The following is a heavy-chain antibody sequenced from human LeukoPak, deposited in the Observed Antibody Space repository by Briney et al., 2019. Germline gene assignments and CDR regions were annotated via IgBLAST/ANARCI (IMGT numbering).Heavy chain of an antibody. CDR2: VFYSTDT. CDR3: ARVDFSSSWEIDY. Sequence: SETLSLTCTVFGASISSSTYYWGWIRQPPGKGLEWIGSVFYSTDTYYNPSLKSRLTLSVDTSKSQFSLKLSSVTAADTAVYYCARVDFSSSWEIDYWGQGTLVTVSS. D-gene: IGHD6-13*01. V-gene: IGHV4-39*07. J-gene: IGHJ4*02. CDR1: GASISSSTYY.